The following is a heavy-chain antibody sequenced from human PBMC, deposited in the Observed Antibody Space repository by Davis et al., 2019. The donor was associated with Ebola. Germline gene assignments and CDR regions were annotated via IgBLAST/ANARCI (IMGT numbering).Heavy chain of an antibody. CDR2: ISSDGGIT. CDR3: VRTTYGAPEY. J-gene: IGHJ4*02. Sequence: PGGSLRLSCAASGFTFSDHCMDWVRQAPGKGLVYVSRISSDGGITSYADSVKGRFTISRDNAKSTLYLQMNSLTAEDTAVYYCVRTTYGAPEYWGQGTLVTVSS. V-gene: IGHV3-74*01. CDR1: GFTFSDHC. D-gene: IGHD4-17*01.